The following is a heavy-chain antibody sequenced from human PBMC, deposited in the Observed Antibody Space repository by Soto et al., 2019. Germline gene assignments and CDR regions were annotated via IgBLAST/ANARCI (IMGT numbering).Heavy chain of an antibody. CDR2: FDPEDGET. V-gene: IGHV1-24*01. Sequence: ASVKVSCKVSGYTLTELSMHWVRQAPGKGLEWMGGFDPEDGETIYAQKFQGRVTMTEDTSTDTAYMELSSMRSEDTAVYYCGTARAWTYILYFDYWGQGTLVTVSS. D-gene: IGHD4-4*01. CDR1: GYTLTELS. J-gene: IGHJ4*02. CDR3: GTARAWTYILYFDY.